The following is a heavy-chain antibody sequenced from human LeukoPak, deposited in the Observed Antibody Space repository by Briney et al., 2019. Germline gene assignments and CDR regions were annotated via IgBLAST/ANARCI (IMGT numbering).Heavy chain of an antibody. CDR2: IQRDGSSP. J-gene: IGHJ4*02. Sequence: GSLRLSCTASGFAYSGSSMHWVRQAPGKGLEWVSGIQRDGSSPTYADSVKGRFTISRDNAKGSVYLQVNILRAEDTAVYYCSRGHYGPDYWGQGTLVTVSS. D-gene: IGHD3-16*01. CDR1: GFAYSGSS. V-gene: IGHV3-74*01. CDR3: SRGHYGPDY.